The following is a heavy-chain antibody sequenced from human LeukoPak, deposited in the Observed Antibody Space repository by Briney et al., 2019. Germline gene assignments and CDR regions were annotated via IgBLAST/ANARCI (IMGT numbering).Heavy chain of an antibody. CDR3: SGSSWYGYFDY. D-gene: IGHD6-13*01. CDR2: IYSGGNT. J-gene: IGHJ4*02. Sequence: PGGSLRLSCAASDFTVSSKYMSWVRQAPGKGLEWVSVIYSGGNTYYGDSVKGRLTISRDNSKNTPYLQMNSLRAEDTAVYYCSGSSWYGYFDYWGQGTLVTVSS. V-gene: IGHV3-53*01. CDR1: DFTVSSKY.